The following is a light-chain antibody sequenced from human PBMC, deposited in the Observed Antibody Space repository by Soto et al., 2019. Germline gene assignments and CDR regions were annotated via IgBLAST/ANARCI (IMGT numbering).Light chain of an antibody. CDR2: GAS. J-gene: IGKJ1*01. CDR3: QQYGSSPPWT. CDR1: QSISSSS. V-gene: IGKV3-20*01. Sequence: EIVLTQSPGTLSLSPGERATLSCRASQSISSSSLAWYQQKPGQAPRLLIYGASSRATGIPDRFSGSGSGTHFTLTISRLEPEDFAVYYCQQYGSSPPWTFGQGTKVEIK.